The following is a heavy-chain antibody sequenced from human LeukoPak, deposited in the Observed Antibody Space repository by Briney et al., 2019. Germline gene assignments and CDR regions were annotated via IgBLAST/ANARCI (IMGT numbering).Heavy chain of an antibody. CDR1: GYTFTGYY. CDR2: ITPNTGDT. V-gene: IGHV1-2*06. J-gene: IGHJ4*02. D-gene: IGHD3-3*01. Sequence: ASVTVSCKTSGYTFTGYYVHWVRQAPGQGLEWMGRITPNTGDTIYAQRFQGRATMTRDMSISAAYMELSSLTSDDQAIYYCARDLVGAIWSAGFWGQGTLVTVSS. CDR3: ARDLVGAIWSAGF.